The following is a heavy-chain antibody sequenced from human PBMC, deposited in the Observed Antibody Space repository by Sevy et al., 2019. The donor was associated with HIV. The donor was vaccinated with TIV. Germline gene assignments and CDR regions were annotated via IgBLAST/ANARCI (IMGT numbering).Heavy chain of an antibody. CDR2: IRPDGSET. CDR3: ARVSSAGRGDY. Sequence: GGSLILSCAASGFTFSSYGMHWVRQAPGKGLECVANIRPDGSETYYADSVRGRFTISRDNARDSVFLQMNSLRVEDTAVYYCARVSSAGRGDYWGQGVLVTVSS. D-gene: IGHD6-13*01. J-gene: IGHJ4*02. V-gene: IGHV3-7*01. CDR1: GFTFSSYG.